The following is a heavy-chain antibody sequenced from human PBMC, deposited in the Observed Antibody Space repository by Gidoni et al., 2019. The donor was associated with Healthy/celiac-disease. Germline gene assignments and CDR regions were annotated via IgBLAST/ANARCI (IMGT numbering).Heavy chain of an antibody. V-gene: IGHV4-59*01. CDR2: IYYSGST. CDR3: ARFYSSSWPSKTRHFDY. CDR1: GGSIRSYY. D-gene: IGHD6-13*01. Sequence: QVQLQESGPGLVKPSEPLSLTCTVSGGSIRSYYWSWIRQPPGKGLEWIGYIYYSGSTNYNPSLKSRVTISVDTSKNQFSLKLSSVTAADTAVYYCARFYSSSWPSKTRHFDYWGQGTLVTVSS. J-gene: IGHJ4*02.